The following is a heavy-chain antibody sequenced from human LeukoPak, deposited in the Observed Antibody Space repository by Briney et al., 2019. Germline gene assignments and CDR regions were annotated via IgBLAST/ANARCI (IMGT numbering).Heavy chain of an antibody. D-gene: IGHD4-17*01. Sequence: GGSLRLSCAASGFAFNSHVMQWVRQAPGKGLEYVSAISGHGGTTYYADSVKGRFTISRDNSKNTLYLQMGSLRAEDMAVYYCARKDYGDYPPDYWGQGTLVTVSS. J-gene: IGHJ4*02. CDR3: ARKDYGDYPPDY. CDR2: ISGHGGTT. CDR1: GFAFNSHV. V-gene: IGHV3-64*02.